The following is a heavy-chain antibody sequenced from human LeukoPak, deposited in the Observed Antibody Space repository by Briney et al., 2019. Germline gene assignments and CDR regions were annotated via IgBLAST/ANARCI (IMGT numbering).Heavy chain of an antibody. CDR1: GFTFRDYT. Sequence: PGGSLRLSCAASGFTFRDYTMNWVRQAPGKGLEWVSGIYGSGGGQTFYADSVRGRFIISRDDSRNLVFLHMDRLRVEDTGPYYCAKDVKSDGVWDIDHWGQGTVVTVSS. D-gene: IGHD4-17*01. J-gene: IGHJ4*02. V-gene: IGHV3-23*01. CDR3: AKDVKSDGVWDIDH. CDR2: IYGSGGGQT.